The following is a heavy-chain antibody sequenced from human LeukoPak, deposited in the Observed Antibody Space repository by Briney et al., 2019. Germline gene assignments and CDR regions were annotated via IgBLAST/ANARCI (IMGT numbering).Heavy chain of an antibody. CDR3: ARDNDWAFHY. Sequence: GGSLRLSCAASGFTFSNYVMSWVRQAPGKGLEWVSYINHNGEMIFYPDFVKGRFTISRDNAMNSLYLQMNSLRDEDTAVYYCARDNDWAFHYWGQGTLVTVSS. CDR1: GFTFSNYV. CDR2: INHNGEMI. V-gene: IGHV3-48*03. D-gene: IGHD3-9*01. J-gene: IGHJ4*02.